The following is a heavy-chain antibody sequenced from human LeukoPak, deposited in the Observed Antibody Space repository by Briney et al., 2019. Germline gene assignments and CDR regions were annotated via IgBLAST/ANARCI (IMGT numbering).Heavy chain of an antibody. J-gene: IGHJ4*02. CDR2: INPNSGGT. D-gene: IGHD1-14*01. Sequence: ASVKVSCKASGYTLTGYYMHWVRQAPGQGLEWMGWINPNSGGTNYAQKFQGWVTMTRDTSISTAYMELSRLRSDDTAVYYCAREYHRWEPGYFDYWGQGTLVTVSS. V-gene: IGHV1-2*04. CDR3: AREYHRWEPGYFDY. CDR1: GYTLTGYY.